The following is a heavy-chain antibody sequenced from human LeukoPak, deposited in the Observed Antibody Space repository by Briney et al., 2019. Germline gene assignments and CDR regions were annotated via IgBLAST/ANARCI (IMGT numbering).Heavy chain of an antibody. CDR2: ISSSSSYI. D-gene: IGHD2-2*01. CDR3: ARSPDCSSTSCYPH. V-gene: IGHV3-21*01. Sequence: GGSLRLSCAASGFTFSSYSMNWVRQAPGKGLEWVSSISSSSSYIYYADSVKGRFTISRDNAKNSLYLQMNSLRAEDTAVYYCARSPDCSSTSCYPHWGQGALVTVSS. CDR1: GFTFSSYS. J-gene: IGHJ4*02.